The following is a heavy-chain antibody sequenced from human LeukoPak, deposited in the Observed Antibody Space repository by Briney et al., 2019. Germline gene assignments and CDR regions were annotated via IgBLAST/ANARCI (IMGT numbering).Heavy chain of an antibody. CDR1: GFTFSSFW. CDR2: IKQDGSEK. Sequence: PGRSLRLSCAASGFTFSSFWMTWVRQAPGKGLEWVANIKQDGSEKYYVDSVRGRFTISRDNATNSLYLQMNSLRAEDTAVYYCARDLNYFDYWGQGTLVTVSS. CDR3: ARDLNYFDY. J-gene: IGHJ4*02. V-gene: IGHV3-7*01.